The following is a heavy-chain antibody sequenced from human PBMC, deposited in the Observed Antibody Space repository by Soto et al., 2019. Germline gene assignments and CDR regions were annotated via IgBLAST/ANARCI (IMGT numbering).Heavy chain of an antibody. CDR3: AYSVGEH. Sequence: SETLSLTCTVSGGSISSSSYYWGWIRQPPGKGLEWIGSIYYSGSTYYNPSLKSRVTISVDTSKNQFSLKLSSVTAADTAVYYCAYSVGEHWGQGTLVTVSS. CDR1: GGSISSSSYY. D-gene: IGHD3-10*01. J-gene: IGHJ1*01. CDR2: IYYSGST. V-gene: IGHV4-39*01.